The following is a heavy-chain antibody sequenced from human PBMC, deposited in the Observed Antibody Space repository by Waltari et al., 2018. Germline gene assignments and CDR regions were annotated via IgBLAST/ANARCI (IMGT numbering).Heavy chain of an antibody. Sequence: DVHLVESGGGLVQPGGSMRLSCAASGFSFSAYEMNWVRQAPGKGLELLSYTSRGGTYTFYADSVRGRFTISRDDAKSSLFLQMNSLSADDTAVYYCAREIPNCRADCFDSWGLGTLVVVSS. CDR3: AREIPNCRADCFDS. V-gene: IGHV3-48*03. CDR1: GFSFSAYE. D-gene: IGHD2-15*01. CDR2: TSRGGTYT. J-gene: IGHJ5*01.